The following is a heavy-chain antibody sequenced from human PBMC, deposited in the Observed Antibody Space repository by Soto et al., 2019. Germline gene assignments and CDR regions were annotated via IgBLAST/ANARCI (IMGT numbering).Heavy chain of an antibody. CDR1: GFNFDNSY. V-gene: IGHV3-53*01. J-gene: IGHJ4*02. CDR3: ARWSFLDY. D-gene: IGHD1-26*01. CDR2: LYSGGQT. Sequence: GGSLRLSCAVSGFNFDNSYMSWVRQAPGKGLEWVSILYSGGQTYYADSVKGRFSISRDTSKTTLYLEMTSLRAEDTAVYYCARWSFLDYWGQGTRVTVSS.